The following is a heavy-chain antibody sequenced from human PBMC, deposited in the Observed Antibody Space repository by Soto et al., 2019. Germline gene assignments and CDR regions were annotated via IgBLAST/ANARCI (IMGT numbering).Heavy chain of an antibody. CDR2: ISGSGGST. CDR3: AKGGYCSSTSCYFTFYNWFDP. D-gene: IGHD2-2*01. J-gene: IGHJ5*02. Sequence: VGSLRLSCAASGFTFSSYAMSWVRQAPGKGLEWVSAISGSGGSTYYADSVKGRFTISRDNSKNTLYLQMNSLRAEDTAVYYCAKGGYCSSTSCYFTFYNWFDPWGQGTLVTVSS. CDR1: GFTFSSYA. V-gene: IGHV3-23*01.